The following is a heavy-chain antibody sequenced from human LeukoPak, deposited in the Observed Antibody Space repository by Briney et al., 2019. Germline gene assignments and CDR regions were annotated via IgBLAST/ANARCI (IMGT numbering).Heavy chain of an antibody. D-gene: IGHD6-13*01. V-gene: IGHV4-59*12. Sequence: SETLSLTCSVSGGSITVYYWNWIRQSPGKGLEWIGSISYSGSTDYNPSLKSRVTMSVDTSKNQFSLKLSSVTAADTAVYYCARARISSSWTFDYWGQGTLVTVSS. CDR1: GGSITVYY. J-gene: IGHJ4*02. CDR2: ISYSGST. CDR3: ARARISSSWTFDY.